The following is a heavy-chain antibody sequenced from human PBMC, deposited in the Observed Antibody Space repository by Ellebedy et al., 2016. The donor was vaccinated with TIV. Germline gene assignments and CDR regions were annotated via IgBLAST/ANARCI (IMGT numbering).Heavy chain of an antibody. CDR2: VSAYSGNT. J-gene: IGHJ6*02. V-gene: IGHV1-18*01. Sequence: AASVKVSCKSSGYTFIDDGISWVRQAPGQGLDWMGWVSAYSGNTNYADNLQGRVTMTTDTSTDTAYMELRSLRSDDTAVYYCARYSGSGTYYRNGMDVWGQGTTVTVSS. D-gene: IGHD3-10*01. CDR3: ARYSGSGTYYRNGMDV. CDR1: GYTFIDDG.